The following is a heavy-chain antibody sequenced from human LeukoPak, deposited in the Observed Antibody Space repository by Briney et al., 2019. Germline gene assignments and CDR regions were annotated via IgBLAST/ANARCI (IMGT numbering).Heavy chain of an antibody. CDR3: AKVSDDYGDCFDY. CDR1: GFTVSSDY. V-gene: IGHV3-53*01. D-gene: IGHD4-17*01. CDR2: IYSGGDT. J-gene: IGHJ4*02. Sequence: GGSLRLSCAASGFTVSSDYMSWVRQAPGKGLEWVSIIYSGGDTYCADSVKGRFTISRDNSKNTLYLQMNSLRAEDTAVYYCAKVSDDYGDCFDYWGQGTLVTVSS.